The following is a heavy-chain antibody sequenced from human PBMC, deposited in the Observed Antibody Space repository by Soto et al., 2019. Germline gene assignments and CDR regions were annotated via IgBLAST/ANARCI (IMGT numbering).Heavy chain of an antibody. CDR2: ISSSSSYI. CDR3: AREEIYYDILTGYYGQDGMDV. D-gene: IGHD3-9*01. V-gene: IGHV3-21*04. Sequence: PGGSLRLSYAAYGFTFSSYSMNLVRQAPGKGLEWVSSISSSSSYIYYADSVKGRFTISRDNAKNSLYLQMNSLRAEDTAVYYCAREEIYYDILTGYYGQDGMDVWGQGTTVSVSS. J-gene: IGHJ6*02. CDR1: GFTFSSYS.